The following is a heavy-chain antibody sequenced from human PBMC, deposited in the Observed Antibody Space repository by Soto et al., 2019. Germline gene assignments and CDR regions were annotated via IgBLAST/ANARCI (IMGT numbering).Heavy chain of an antibody. CDR2: IIPIFGAA. D-gene: IGHD4-4*01. V-gene: IGHV1-69*01. Sequence: QVQLVQSGAEVKKPGSSVKVSCKTSGDTFSKYAISWVRQAPGQGLEWMGGIIPIFGAANYAQKFQGRVMITADESTSTAYMELSSLRSEDTAEYYCARDPGDDYNFSAFDIWGQGTMVTVSS. J-gene: IGHJ3*02. CDR3: ARDPGDDYNFSAFDI. CDR1: GDTFSKYA.